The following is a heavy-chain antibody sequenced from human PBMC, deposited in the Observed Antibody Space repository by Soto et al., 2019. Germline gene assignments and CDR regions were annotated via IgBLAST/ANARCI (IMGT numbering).Heavy chain of an antibody. V-gene: IGHV3-11*06. CDR2: ISSSSSYT. CDR3: ARAGVGGYGDYFY. D-gene: IGHD4-17*01. Sequence: QVQLVESGGGLVKPGGSLRLSCAASGFTFSDYYMSWNRQAPGKGLEWVSYISSSSSYTNYADSVKGRFTISRDNAKNSLYLQMNSLRAEDTAVYYSARAGVGGYGDYFYWGQGTLVTVSS. J-gene: IGHJ4*02. CDR1: GFTFSDYY.